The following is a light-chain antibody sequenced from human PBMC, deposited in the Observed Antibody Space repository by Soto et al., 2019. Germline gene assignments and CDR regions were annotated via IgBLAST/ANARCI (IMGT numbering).Light chain of an antibody. CDR2: GNS. J-gene: IGLJ2*01. CDR1: SSNIGAGYV. Sequence: QPVLTQPPSVSGAPGQRVTISCTGSSSNIGAGYVEYWYQQLPGTAPKLLIYGNSNRPSGVPDRFSGSKSGTSASLAITGLQAEDEADYYCQSYDSSLSGSVFGGGTKLTVL. CDR3: QSYDSSLSGSV. V-gene: IGLV1-40*01.